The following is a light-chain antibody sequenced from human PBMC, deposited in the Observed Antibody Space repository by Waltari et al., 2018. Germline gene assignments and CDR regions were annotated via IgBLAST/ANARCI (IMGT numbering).Light chain of an antibody. CDR2: WAS. V-gene: IGKV4-1*01. J-gene: IGKJ1*01. CDR3: QQYYSTPRT. CDR1: QSDLSSSNNKNY. Sequence: DIVMTQSPDSLAVSLGERATINCKSSQSDLSSSNNKNYLAWYQHKPGQPPKLLIYWASTRESGVPYRFSGSGSGTDFTLTISSLQAEDVAVYYCQQYYSTPRTFGQGTKVEIK.